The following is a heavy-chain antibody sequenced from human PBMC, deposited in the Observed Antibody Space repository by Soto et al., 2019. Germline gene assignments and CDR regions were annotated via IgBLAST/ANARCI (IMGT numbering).Heavy chain of an antibody. CDR2: IYYSGST. CDR1: GGSISSYY. Sequence: PSETLSLTCTVSGGSISSYYWSWIRQPPGKGLEWIGYIYYSGSTNYNPSLKSRVTISVDTSKNQFSLKLSSVTAADTAVYYCARLGRGSDFWSDNGWVDYWGQGTLVTVSS. J-gene: IGHJ4*02. CDR3: ARLGRGSDFWSDNGWVDY. D-gene: IGHD3-3*01. V-gene: IGHV4-59*08.